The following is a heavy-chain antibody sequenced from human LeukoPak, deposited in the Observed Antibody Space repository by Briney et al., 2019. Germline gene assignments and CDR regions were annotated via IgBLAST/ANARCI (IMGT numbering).Heavy chain of an antibody. CDR2: ISTYNGNS. CDR1: GYTFTSYG. CDR3: ARTRILDY. D-gene: IGHD2/OR15-2a*01. V-gene: IGHV1-18*01. Sequence: ASVKVSCKASGYTFTSYGITWVRQAPGQGLEWMGWISTYNGNSNYAQKFQGRVTMTRNTSISTAYMELSSLRSEDTAVYYCARTRILDYWGQGTLVTVSS. J-gene: IGHJ4*02.